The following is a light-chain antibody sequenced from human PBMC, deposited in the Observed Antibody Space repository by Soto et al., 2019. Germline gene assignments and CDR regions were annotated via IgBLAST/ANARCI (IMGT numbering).Light chain of an antibody. CDR1: SSNIGSNP. CDR2: SDV. Sequence: QSVLTQPPSASGTPGQRVTISCSGSSSNIGSNPVNWYRQLPGTAPKLLLYSDVQRPSGVPDRVSGSKSGTSASLAISGLQSEDEADYFCAAWDDSLIAVVFGGGTKLTVL. V-gene: IGLV1-44*01. CDR3: AAWDDSLIAVV. J-gene: IGLJ2*01.